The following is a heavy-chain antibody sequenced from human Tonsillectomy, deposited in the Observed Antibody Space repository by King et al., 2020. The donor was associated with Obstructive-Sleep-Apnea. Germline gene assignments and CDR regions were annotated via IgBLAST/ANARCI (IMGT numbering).Heavy chain of an antibody. Sequence: VQLVESGGGLVQPGGSLRLSCAASGFTFSSYAMNWVRQAPGKGLEWVSGISDSGGGTNYADSVKGRFNISRENSKNTLYLQMNSLRADDTAVYYCAVGRATASGAFVDFWGQGTLVTVSS. CDR2: ISDSGGGT. CDR3: AVGRATASGAFVDF. CDR1: GFTFSSYA. D-gene: IGHD1-26*01. J-gene: IGHJ4*02. V-gene: IGHV3-23*04.